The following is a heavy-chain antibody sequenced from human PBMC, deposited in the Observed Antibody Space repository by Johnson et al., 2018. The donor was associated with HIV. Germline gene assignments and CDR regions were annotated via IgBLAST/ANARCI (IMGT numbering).Heavy chain of an antibody. CDR3: AKSTQASILRESGPYGAFDI. Sequence: QVLLVESGGGVVQPGRSLRLSCAASGFTFSSYAMHWVRQAPGKGLEWVAVISYDGSNKYYADSVKGRFTISRDNSKNTLYLQMNSLRAEDTAVYYCAKSTQASILRESGPYGAFDIWGQGTMVTVSS. V-gene: IGHV3-30-3*02. CDR2: ISYDGSNK. D-gene: IGHD3-10*01. CDR1: GFTFSSYA. J-gene: IGHJ3*02.